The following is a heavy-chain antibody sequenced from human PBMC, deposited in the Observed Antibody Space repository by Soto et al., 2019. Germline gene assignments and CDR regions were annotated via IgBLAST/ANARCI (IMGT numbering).Heavy chain of an antibody. CDR3: ASEALCGADCYFFEY. J-gene: IGHJ4*02. D-gene: IGHD2-21*02. Sequence: GVSLRLSCAASGFPFSNSEMFWVRQAPGKGLEWVSKINYSGSNIYYSKSVKGRFTISRDNAKNSLSLQMNSLTDEDTAIYYCASEALCGADCYFFEYWGPGTLVTVSS. CDR1: GFPFSNSE. CDR2: INYSGSNI. V-gene: IGHV3-48*03.